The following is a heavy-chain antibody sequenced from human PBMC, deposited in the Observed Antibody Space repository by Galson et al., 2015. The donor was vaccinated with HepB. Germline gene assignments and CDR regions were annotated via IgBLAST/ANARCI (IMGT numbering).Heavy chain of an antibody. J-gene: IGHJ5*02. CDR3: ASGALVVAVGATQNNWFGP. CDR2: IRPYNRHT. V-gene: IGHV1-18*01. D-gene: IGHD2-15*01. Sequence: SVKVSCKASGYTFSTYSITWVRQAPGQGLEWMGWIRPYNRHTNYAQKFQARVTLTTDTSTSTAFLELRSLRSDDTAVYYCASGALVVAVGATQNNWFGPWGQGTRVTVSS. CDR1: GYTFSTYS.